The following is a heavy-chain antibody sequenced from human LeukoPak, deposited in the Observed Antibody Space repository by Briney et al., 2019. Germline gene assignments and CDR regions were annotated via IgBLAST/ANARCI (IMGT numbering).Heavy chain of an antibody. CDR3: ARNKRGFSYGYGGFFDS. D-gene: IGHD5-18*01. CDR2: INQSENT. V-gene: IGHV4-34*01. Sequence: SETLSLTCAVYGGSFSGYYWSWIRQPPGKGLEWIGEINQSENTDSNASLKSRVSLSVDTSNNQFSLRLSSVTAADTAVYYCARNKRGFSYGYGGFFDSWGQGTLVTVSS. J-gene: IGHJ4*02. CDR1: GGSFSGYY.